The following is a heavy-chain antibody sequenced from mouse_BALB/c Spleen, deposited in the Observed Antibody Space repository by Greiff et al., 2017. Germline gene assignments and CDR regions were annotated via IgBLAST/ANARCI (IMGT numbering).Heavy chain of an antibody. CDR1: GFSLTSYG. CDR3: ARDRGYWFAY. V-gene: IGHV2-9*02. CDR2: IWAGGST. J-gene: IGHJ3*01. Sequence: VQRVESGPGLVAPSQSLSITCTVSGFSLTSYGVHWVRQPPGKGLEWLGVIWAGGSTNYNSALMSRLSISKDNSKSQVFLKMNSLQTDDTAMYYCARDRGYWFAYWGQGTLVTVSA. D-gene: IGHD1-2*01.